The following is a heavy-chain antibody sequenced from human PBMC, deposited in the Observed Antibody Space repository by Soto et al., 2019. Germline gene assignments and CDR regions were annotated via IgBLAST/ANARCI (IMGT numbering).Heavy chain of an antibody. D-gene: IGHD1-1*01. CDR3: AKEPSTAKAEGVDF. CDR2: INPNSGGT. Sequence: ASVKVSCKASGYTFSDYYIHWVRQAPGQGLEWMGWINPNSGGTKYAPKFQGGVTMTRYTSITTAYMELSRLRSGDTAVYYCAKEPSTAKAEGVDFWGQGTLVTVSS. J-gene: IGHJ4*02. CDR1: GYTFSDYY. V-gene: IGHV1-2*02.